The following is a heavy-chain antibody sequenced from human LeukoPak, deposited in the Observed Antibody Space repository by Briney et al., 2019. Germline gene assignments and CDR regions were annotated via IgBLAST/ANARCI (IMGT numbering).Heavy chain of an antibody. D-gene: IGHD6-6*01. J-gene: IGHJ3*02. CDR3: AREYSTSSTAFDI. Sequence: SETLSLTCVVYGGSFSGHYWSWIRQPPGKGLEWIGEIKHSGGTNYNPSLKSRVTISVDTSKNLFSLKLTSVTAADTAVYYCAREYSTSSTAFDIWGQGTMVSVSS. CDR1: GGSFSGHY. V-gene: IGHV4-34*01. CDR2: IKHSGGT.